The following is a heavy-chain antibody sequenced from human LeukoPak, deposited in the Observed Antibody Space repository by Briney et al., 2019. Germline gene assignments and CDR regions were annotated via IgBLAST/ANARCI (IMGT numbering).Heavy chain of an antibody. CDR2: IYYSGST. D-gene: IGHD3-22*01. Sequence: PSETLSLTCTVSGGSISSYYWSWIRQPPGKGQEWIGYIYYSGSTNYNPSLKSRVAISVDTSKNQFSLKLSSVTAADTAVYYCARGHDYYDSSGYSVWGQGTLVTVSS. CDR3: ARGHDYYDSSGYSV. CDR1: GGSISSYY. V-gene: IGHV4-59*01. J-gene: IGHJ4*02.